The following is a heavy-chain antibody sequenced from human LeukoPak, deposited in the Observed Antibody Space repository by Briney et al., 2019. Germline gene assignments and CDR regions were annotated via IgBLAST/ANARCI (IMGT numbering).Heavy chain of an antibody. Sequence: WGSLRLSCAASGFTFSSYSMSWVRQAPGKGLEWVANIKQDGSEKNYVGSVKGRFTISRDNAQNTLYLQMSSLRGEDTGVYYCASGGGYYYYYYMDVWGEGTTVTVSS. V-gene: IGHV3-7*01. J-gene: IGHJ6*03. CDR1: GFTFSSYS. CDR2: IKQDGSEK. CDR3: ASGGGYYYYYYMDV.